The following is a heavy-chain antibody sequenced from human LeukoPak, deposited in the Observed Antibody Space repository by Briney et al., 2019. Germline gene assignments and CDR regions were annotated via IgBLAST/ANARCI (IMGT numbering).Heavy chain of an antibody. Sequence: GGSLRLSCAASGFTFDDYAMHWVRQAPGKGLEWVSGISWNSGSIAYADSVKGRFTISRDNAKNSLYLQMDSLRAEDTALYYCAKDILRTVTTLLPDYWGQGTLVTVSS. CDR1: GFTFDDYA. V-gene: IGHV3-9*01. CDR2: ISWNSGSI. CDR3: AKDILRTVTTLLPDY. D-gene: IGHD4-17*01. J-gene: IGHJ4*02.